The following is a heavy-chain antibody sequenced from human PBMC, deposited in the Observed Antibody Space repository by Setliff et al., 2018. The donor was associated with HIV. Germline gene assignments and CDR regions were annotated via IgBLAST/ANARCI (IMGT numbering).Heavy chain of an antibody. J-gene: IGHJ3*02. Sequence: ASVKVSCKASGYTFTNYDVNWLRQATGQGLEWMGWMTPNSGNTGSAQKFQGRVSMTRNISISTAYMELRSLTSEDTAVYFCARGLGALECEKRDGDAFDIWGQGTMVTVSS. V-gene: IGHV1-8*02. CDR1: GYTFTNYD. D-gene: IGHD3-3*01. CDR2: MTPNSGNT. CDR3: ARGLGALECEKRDGDAFDI.